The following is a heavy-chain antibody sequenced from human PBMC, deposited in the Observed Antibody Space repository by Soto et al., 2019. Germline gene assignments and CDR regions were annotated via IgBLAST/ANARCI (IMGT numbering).Heavy chain of an antibody. CDR3: AREKDFPDSVLRFLEWSTPRYNWFDP. CDR2: IDPSDSYT. V-gene: IGHV5-10-1*01. J-gene: IGHJ5*02. D-gene: IGHD3-3*01. Sequence: GESLKISCKGSGYSFTSYWISWVRQMPGKGLEWMGRIDPSDSYTNYSPSFQGHVTISADKSISTAYLQWSSLKASDTAMYYCAREKDFPDSVLRFLEWSTPRYNWFDPWGQGTLVTVSS. CDR1: GYSFTSYW.